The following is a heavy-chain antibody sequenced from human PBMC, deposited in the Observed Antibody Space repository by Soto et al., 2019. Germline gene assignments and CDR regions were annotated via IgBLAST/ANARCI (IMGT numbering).Heavy chain of an antibody. CDR3: ARDKTGYSSGWFYY. CDR2: INNNGNT. J-gene: IGHJ4*02. D-gene: IGHD6-19*01. CDR1: GGSVSGYH. Sequence: SETLSLTCTVSGGSVSGYHWSWIRQPPGKGLEWIGYINNNGNTDYNPSLESRVTISVDTSKNQFSLKLSSVTAADTAVYYCARDKTGYSSGWFYYWGQGTLVTVSS. V-gene: IGHV4-59*02.